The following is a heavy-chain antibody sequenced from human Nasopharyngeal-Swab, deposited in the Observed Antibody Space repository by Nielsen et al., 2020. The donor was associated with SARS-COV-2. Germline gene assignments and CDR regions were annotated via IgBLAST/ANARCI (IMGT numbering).Heavy chain of an antibody. J-gene: IGHJ4*02. V-gene: IGHV3-30*03. CDR1: GFTFSSFG. CDR2: IAHDASNE. CDR3: ARDAPAHYGAFY. D-gene: IGHD4-17*01. Sequence: GGSLRLSCAASGFTFSSFGMHWVRQAPGKGLEWVAFIAHDASNEYYGASVKGRFSISRDSSKNTLYLQMDSLRGEDTAVYYCARDAPAHYGAFYWGRGTLVTVSS.